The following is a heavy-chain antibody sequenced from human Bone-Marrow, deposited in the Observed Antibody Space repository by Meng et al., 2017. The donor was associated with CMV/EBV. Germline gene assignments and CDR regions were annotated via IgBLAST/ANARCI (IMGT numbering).Heavy chain of an antibody. D-gene: IGHD2-21*02. CDR1: GITFMKNS. CDR3: ARAVVVTDRSPLRYFDL. CDR2: ISGSSAYI. J-gene: IGHJ2*01. V-gene: IGHV3-21*01. Sequence: GESLKISCAASGITFMKNSINWVRQAPGKGLEWVSSISGSSAYIYYAGSVKARFTISRDNAKNSLSLQMNSLRAEDTAVYYCARAVVVTDRSPLRYFDLWGRGTLVTVSS.